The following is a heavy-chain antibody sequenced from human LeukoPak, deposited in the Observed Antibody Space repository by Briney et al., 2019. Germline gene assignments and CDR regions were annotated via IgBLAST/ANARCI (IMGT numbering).Heavy chain of an antibody. V-gene: IGHV1-69*01. CDR2: IIPIFGTA. Sequence: SVKVSCKASGGTFSSYAISWVRQAPGQGLEWMGGIIPIFGTANYAQKFQGRVTITADESTSTAYMELSSLRSEDTAVYYCAVGGYSYGFYFDYWGQGTLVTVSS. CDR3: AVGGYSYGFYFDY. D-gene: IGHD5-18*01. J-gene: IGHJ4*02. CDR1: GGTFSSYA.